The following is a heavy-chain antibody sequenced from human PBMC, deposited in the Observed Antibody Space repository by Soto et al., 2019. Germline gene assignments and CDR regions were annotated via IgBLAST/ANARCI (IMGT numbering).Heavy chain of an antibody. CDR3: ARHSGYGPQIDY. Sequence: QLQLQESGPGLVKPSETLSLTCTVSGGSISSSSYYWGWIRQPPGKGLEWIGTIYYSGSTYYNPSLKSRVTISVDTSKNQFPLKLSSVTAADTAVYYCARHSGYGPQIDYWGQGTLVTVSS. V-gene: IGHV4-39*01. J-gene: IGHJ4*02. CDR1: GGSISSSSYY. CDR2: IYYSGST. D-gene: IGHD5-12*01.